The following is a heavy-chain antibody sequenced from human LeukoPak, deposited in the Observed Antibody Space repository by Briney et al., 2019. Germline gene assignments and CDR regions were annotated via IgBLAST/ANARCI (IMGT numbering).Heavy chain of an antibody. J-gene: IGHJ4*02. Sequence: PGGSLRLSCAASGFTFSSYWMSWVRQAPGKGLEWVANIKQDGSEKYYVDSVKGRFTISRDNAKNSLYLQMNSLRAEDTAVYYCARDAHYDSSGYCPDYWGQGTLVTVSS. V-gene: IGHV3-7*01. CDR3: ARDAHYDSSGYCPDY. CDR2: IKQDGSEK. CDR1: GFTFSSYW. D-gene: IGHD3-22*01.